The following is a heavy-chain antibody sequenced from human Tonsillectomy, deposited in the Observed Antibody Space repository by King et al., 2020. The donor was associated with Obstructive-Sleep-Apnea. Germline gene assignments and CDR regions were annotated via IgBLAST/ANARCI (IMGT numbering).Heavy chain of an antibody. D-gene: IGHD6-19*01. CDR2: ISSSSTYI. J-gene: IGHJ5*02. CDR3: ARQVQWLVQGKEYNWFDP. Sequence: VQLVESGGGLVKPGGSLRLSCAASGFTFSSYRMNWVRQAPGKGLEWVSSISSSSTYIYYADSVKGRFTISRDNAKNSLYLQMNSLRAEDTAVYYCARQVQWLVQGKEYNWFDPWGQGTLVTVSS. CDR1: GFTFSSYR. V-gene: IGHV3-21*01.